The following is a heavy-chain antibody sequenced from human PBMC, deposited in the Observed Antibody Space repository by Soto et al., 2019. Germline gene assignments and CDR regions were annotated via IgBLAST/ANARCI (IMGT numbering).Heavy chain of an antibody. CDR1: GVSVSNYW. V-gene: IGHV3-74*01. CDR3: AKDRGEEGLKFLEWFGGMDV. D-gene: IGHD3-3*01. Sequence: GGSLRHSCAASGVSVSNYWMNWVRQAPGKSLVWVSHIKSDGTTSYADSVEGRFTVSRDDAKNTFYLQMNGLRAEDTAVYYCAKDRGEEGLKFLEWFGGMDVWGHGTTVTVSS. J-gene: IGHJ6*02. CDR2: IKSDGTT.